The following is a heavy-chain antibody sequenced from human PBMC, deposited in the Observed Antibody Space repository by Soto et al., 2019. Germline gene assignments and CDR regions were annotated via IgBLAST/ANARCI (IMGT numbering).Heavy chain of an antibody. CDR2: INPSGGST. CDR3: ARGSSGYYYESARDYFDY. Sequence: ASVKVSCKASGYTFTSYYMHWVRQAPGQGLEWMGIINPSGGSTSYAQKFQGRVTMTRDTSTSTVYMELSSLRSEDTAVYYCARGSSGYYYESARDYFDYWGQGTLVTVSS. J-gene: IGHJ4*02. D-gene: IGHD3-22*01. V-gene: IGHV1-46*01. CDR1: GYTFTSYY.